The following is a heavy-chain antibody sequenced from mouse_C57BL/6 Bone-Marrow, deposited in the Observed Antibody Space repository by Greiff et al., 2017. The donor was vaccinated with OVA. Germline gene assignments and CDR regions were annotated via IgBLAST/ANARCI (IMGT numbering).Heavy chain of an antibody. CDR2: IDPETGGT. CDR1: GYTFTDYE. J-gene: IGHJ2*01. V-gene: IGHV1-15*01. D-gene: IGHD1-1*01. Sequence: QVQLQQSGAELVRPGASVTLSCKASGYTFTDYEMHWVKQTPVHGLEWIGAIDPETGGTAYNQKFKGKAILTADKSSSTAYMELRSLTSEDSAGYYSTRDDSNYVDYWGQGTTLTVSS. CDR3: TRDDSNYVDY.